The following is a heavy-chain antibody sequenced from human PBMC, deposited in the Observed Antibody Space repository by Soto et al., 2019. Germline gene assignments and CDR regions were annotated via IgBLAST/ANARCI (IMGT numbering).Heavy chain of an antibody. CDR3: AKDGKVSGSGTYHIDY. CDR2: ISYDGSNK. V-gene: IGHV3-30*18. J-gene: IGHJ4*02. Sequence: QVKLVESGGGVVQPGRSLRLSCAASGFIFSTYGMHWVRQAPGKGLEWVAVISYDGSNKYYADSVKGRFTISRDKSQNTVDLQMNSLRGEDTAVYYCAKDGKVSGSGTYHIDYWGQGTLVTVSS. D-gene: IGHD3-10*01. CDR1: GFIFSTYG.